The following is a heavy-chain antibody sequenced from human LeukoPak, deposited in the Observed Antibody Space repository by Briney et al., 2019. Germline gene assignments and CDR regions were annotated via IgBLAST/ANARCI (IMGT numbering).Heavy chain of an antibody. J-gene: IGHJ4*02. D-gene: IGHD3-22*01. Sequence: SETLSLTSTVSGGSVCSYYWSWIRQSPGKGLEWIGYIYYSGSTNYNPSLKSRVTISVDTSKNKFSLTLSSVTAADTAVYYCASRPIYFDDSSDYYFDYWGQGILVTVSS. V-gene: IGHV4-59*08. CDR2: IYYSGST. CDR1: GGSVCSYY. CDR3: ASRPIYFDDSSDYYFDY.